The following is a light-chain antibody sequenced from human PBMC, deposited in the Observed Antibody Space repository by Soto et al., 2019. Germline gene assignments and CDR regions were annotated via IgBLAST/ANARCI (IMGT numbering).Light chain of an antibody. Sequence: QSVLTQPASVSGSPGQSITISCTGTSSDVGGYNYVSWYQQHPGKAPKLMIYEVSNRPSGVSNRFSGSKSGNTASLTISGLQAEDEAYYYCSSYTSSSIYVFGTGTKLTVL. CDR2: EVS. J-gene: IGLJ1*01. CDR1: SSDVGGYNY. CDR3: SSYTSSSIYV. V-gene: IGLV2-14*01.